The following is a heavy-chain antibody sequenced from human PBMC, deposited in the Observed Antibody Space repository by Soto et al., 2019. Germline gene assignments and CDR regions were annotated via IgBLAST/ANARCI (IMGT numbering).Heavy chain of an antibody. CDR2: IYYSGST. Sequence: PSETLSLTCSVSGGSVSGFYWSWIRQPPGKGLEWIGYIYYSGSTNYNPSLKSRVTISVDRSKNQFSLNLSSVTAADTAVYYCARGGLLPDYWGQGTLVTVSS. V-gene: IGHV4-59*02. CDR3: ARGGLLPDY. CDR1: GGSVSGFY. J-gene: IGHJ4*02. D-gene: IGHD6-19*01.